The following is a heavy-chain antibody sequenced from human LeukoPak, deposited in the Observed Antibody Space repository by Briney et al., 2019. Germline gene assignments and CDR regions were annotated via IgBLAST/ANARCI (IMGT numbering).Heavy chain of an antibody. V-gene: IGHV6-1*01. CDR3: ARDPRVSAGWQFDY. J-gene: IGHJ4*02. D-gene: IGHD6-19*01. CDR1: GDSVSSKSAT. CDR2: TYYRSKWYN. Sequence: SQTLSLTCAISGDSVSSKSATWNWIRQSPSRGLEWLGKTYYRSKWYNDSAVSVKSRVTISPDTSKNQFSLQLNSVTPEDTAMYYCARDPRVSAGWQFDYWGQGTLVTVSS.